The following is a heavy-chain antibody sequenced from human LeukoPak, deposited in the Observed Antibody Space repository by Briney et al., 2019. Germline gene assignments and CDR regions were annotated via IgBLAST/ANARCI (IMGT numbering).Heavy chain of an antibody. D-gene: IGHD5-18*01. CDR1: GFTFSSYP. J-gene: IGHJ4*02. V-gene: IGHV3-21*01. Sequence: PGGSLRLSCAASGFTFSSYPMNWVRQTPGKGLEWVSSISTTSSSIYYADSVRGRFTISRDNAKNSVYLQMNSLRDEDTAVYYCATDSRWLQLKPFDNWGQGTLVIVSS. CDR2: ISTTSSSI. CDR3: ATDSRWLQLKPFDN.